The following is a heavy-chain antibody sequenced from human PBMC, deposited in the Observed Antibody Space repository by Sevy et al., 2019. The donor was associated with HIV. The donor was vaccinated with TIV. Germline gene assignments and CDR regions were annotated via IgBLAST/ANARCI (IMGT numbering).Heavy chain of an antibody. CDR3: ARDLVRDDYSYGACDY. CDR2: INPKTGAT. V-gene: IGHV1-2*02. J-gene: IGHJ4*02. CDR1: GYTFSDYY. Sequence: ASVKVSCKGSGYTFSDYYLHWLRLAPGQGFEWMGWINPKTGATKYAQRFQGRVTLSRDTSITTAYMELRSLRSDDAALFYCARDLVRDDYSYGACDYWGQGTLVTVSS. D-gene: IGHD5-18*01.